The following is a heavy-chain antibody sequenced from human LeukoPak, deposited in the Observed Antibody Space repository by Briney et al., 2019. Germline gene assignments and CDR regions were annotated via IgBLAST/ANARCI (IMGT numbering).Heavy chain of an antibody. CDR3: AKDRGFYYDSSGWYYFDY. Sequence: GGSLRLSCAASGFTFSSYGMHWVRQAPGKGLEWVAFIRYDGSNKYYADSVKGRFTISRDNSKNTLYLQMNSLRAEDTAVYYCAKDRGFYYDSSGWYYFDYWGQGTLVTVSS. J-gene: IGHJ4*02. CDR1: GFTFSSYG. CDR2: IRYDGSNK. V-gene: IGHV3-30*02. D-gene: IGHD3-22*01.